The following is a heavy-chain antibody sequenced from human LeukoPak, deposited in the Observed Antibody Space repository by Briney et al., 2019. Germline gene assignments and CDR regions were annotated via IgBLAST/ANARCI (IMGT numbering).Heavy chain of an antibody. CDR2: ISSSGSTI. V-gene: IGHV3-11*04. CDR1: GFTFSDYY. D-gene: IGHD4-11*01. Sequence: GGSLRLSCAASGFTFSDYYMSWIRQAPGKGLEWVSYISSSGSTIYYADSVKGRFTISRDNAKNSLYLQMNSLRAEDTAVYYCARAGLNVPTVTANYYYYMDVWGKGTTVTVSS. J-gene: IGHJ6*03. CDR3: ARAGLNVPTVTANYYYYMDV.